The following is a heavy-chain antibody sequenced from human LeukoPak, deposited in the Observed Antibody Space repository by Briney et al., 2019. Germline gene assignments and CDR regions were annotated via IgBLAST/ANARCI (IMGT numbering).Heavy chain of an antibody. D-gene: IGHD3-22*01. Sequence: GGSLRLSCAASGFTFSSYWMSWVRQAPRKGLEWVANIKQDGSEKYYVDSVKGRFTISRDNAKNSLYLQMNSLRAEDTAVYYCARGDAGYYDSSGYYGIEWFDPWGQGTLVTVSS. J-gene: IGHJ5*02. CDR2: IKQDGSEK. CDR1: GFTFSSYW. V-gene: IGHV3-7*01. CDR3: ARGDAGYYDSSGYYGIEWFDP.